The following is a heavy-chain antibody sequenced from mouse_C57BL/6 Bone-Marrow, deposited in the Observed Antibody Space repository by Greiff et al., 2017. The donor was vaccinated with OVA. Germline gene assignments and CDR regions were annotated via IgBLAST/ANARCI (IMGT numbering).Heavy chain of an antibody. CDR1: GFTFSSYA. Sequence: EVKLVESGGGLVKPGGSLKLSCAASGFTFSSYAMSWVRQTPEKRLEWVATISDGGSYTYYPDNVKGRFTISRDNAKNNLYLQMSHLKSEDTAMYYCARDRYGKRAMDYWGQGTSVTVSS. CDR2: ISDGGSYT. CDR3: ARDRYGKRAMDY. V-gene: IGHV5-4*01. J-gene: IGHJ4*01. D-gene: IGHD2-1*01.